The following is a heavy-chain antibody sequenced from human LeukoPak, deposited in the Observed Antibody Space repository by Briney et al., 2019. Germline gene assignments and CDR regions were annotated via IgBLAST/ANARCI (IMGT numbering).Heavy chain of an antibody. J-gene: IGHJ4*02. CDR2: IYTNGSI. D-gene: IGHD6-19*01. Sequence: PSETLSLTCTVSGGSLSSYNWSWIRQDAGTGLEWIGRIYTNGSINYNPSLKTRVTMSVDTSKNQFSLKLSSVTAADTAVYYCARDKATSSGWPHFDYWGQGTLVTVSS. CDR1: GGSLSSYN. V-gene: IGHV4-4*07. CDR3: ARDKATSSGWPHFDY.